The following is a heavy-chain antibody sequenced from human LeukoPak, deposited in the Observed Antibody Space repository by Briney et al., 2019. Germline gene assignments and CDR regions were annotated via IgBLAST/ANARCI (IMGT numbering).Heavy chain of an antibody. D-gene: IGHD3-9*01. J-gene: IGHJ3*02. CDR2: ISYDGSNK. Sequence: GRSLRLSCAASGFTFSSYGMHWVRQAPGKGLEWVAVISYDGSNKYYADSVKGRFTISRDNSKNTLYLQMNSLRAEDTAVYYCAKEGDILTGYYVHGGAFDIWGQGTMVTVSS. V-gene: IGHV3-30*18. CDR3: AKEGDILTGYYVHGGAFDI. CDR1: GFTFSSYG.